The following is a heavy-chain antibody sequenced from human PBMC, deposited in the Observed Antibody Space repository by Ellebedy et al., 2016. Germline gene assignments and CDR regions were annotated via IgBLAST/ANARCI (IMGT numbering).Heavy chain of an antibody. J-gene: IGHJ4*02. CDR2: ISGAGTNT. V-gene: IGHV3-23*01. CDR1: GFTFGNFF. Sequence: GGSLRLXXVASGFTFGNFFMSWVRQAPGGGLEWISTISGAGTNTYFADSVKGRFTISRDNSKNTVYLRMSNLRAEDTAVYYCRQGHYADLWGQGTLVTVSS. CDR3: RQGHYADL. D-gene: IGHD4-17*01.